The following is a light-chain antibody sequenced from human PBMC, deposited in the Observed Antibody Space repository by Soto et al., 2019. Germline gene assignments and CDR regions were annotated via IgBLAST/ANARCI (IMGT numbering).Light chain of an antibody. CDR1: SSDVGGYNY. CDR2: DVS. Sequence: QSALTQPASVSGSPGQSITISCTGTSSDVGGYNYVSWYQQHPGKAPKLMIYDVSNRPSGVSNRFSGSKSGNTASLTISGLQAEDEADYYCSSYTSSIYVFGTGTKVNVL. V-gene: IGLV2-14*01. J-gene: IGLJ1*01. CDR3: SSYTSSIYV.